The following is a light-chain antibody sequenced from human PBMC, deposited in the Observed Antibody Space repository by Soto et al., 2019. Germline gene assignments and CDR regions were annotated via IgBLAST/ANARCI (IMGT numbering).Light chain of an antibody. J-gene: IGKJ2*01. Sequence: EIVLTQSPGTLSLSPGERATLSCRASQSVRSSYLAWYQQKPGQAPRLLIYGVSSRATGIPDRFSGGGSETDFTLTISRLEPEDFAMYYCQQYGSSPYTFGQGTKLEIK. V-gene: IGKV3-20*01. CDR2: GVS. CDR1: QSVRSSY. CDR3: QQYGSSPYT.